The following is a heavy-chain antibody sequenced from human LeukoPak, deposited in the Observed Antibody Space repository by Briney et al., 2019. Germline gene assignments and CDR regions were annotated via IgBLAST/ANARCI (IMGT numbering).Heavy chain of an antibody. D-gene: IGHD3-16*01. CDR3: ANDLFGYFDS. V-gene: IGHV3-23*01. CDR2: ISDSSDNT. CDR1: GFTFSNYA. Sequence: GGSLRLSCAASGFTFSNYAMSWVRQAPGEGLEWVSSISDSSDNTYYADSVKGRFITSRDNSKNTLFLQMHSLRAEDTAVYYCANDLFGYFDSWGQGTLVTVSS. J-gene: IGHJ4*02.